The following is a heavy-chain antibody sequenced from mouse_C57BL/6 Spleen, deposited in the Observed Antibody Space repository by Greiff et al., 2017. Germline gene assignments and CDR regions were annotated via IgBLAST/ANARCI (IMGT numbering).Heavy chain of an antibody. V-gene: IGHV5-12*01. CDR1: GFTFSDYY. CDR3: ARCDYDESMDY. CDR2: ISNGGGST. Sequence: DVMLVESGGGLVQPGGSLKLSCAASGFTFSDYYMYWVRQTPEKRLEWVAYISNGGGSTYYPDTVKGRFTISRDNAKNTLYLQMSRLKSEDTAMYYCARCDYDESMDYWGQGTSVTVSS. J-gene: IGHJ4*01. D-gene: IGHD2-4*01.